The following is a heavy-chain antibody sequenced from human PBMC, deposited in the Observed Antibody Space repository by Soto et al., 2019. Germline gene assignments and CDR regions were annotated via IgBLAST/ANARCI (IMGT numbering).Heavy chain of an antibody. D-gene: IGHD3-10*02. Sequence: SETLSLTCTVSDGSISSSSYYWGWIRQPPGKWLEWIGSIYYSGSTYYNPSLKSRVTISVDTSKNQFSLKLSSVTAADTAVYYCPRKGSVHYHYGRDVWGQGTTVT. J-gene: IGHJ6*02. CDR2: IYYSGST. CDR1: DGSISSSSYY. V-gene: IGHV4-39*01. CDR3: PRKGSVHYHYGRDV.